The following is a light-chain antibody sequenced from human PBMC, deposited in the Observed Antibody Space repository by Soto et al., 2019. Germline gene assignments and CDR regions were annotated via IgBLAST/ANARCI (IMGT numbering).Light chain of an antibody. Sequence: QSALTQPASVSGSPGQSITISCTETSSDVGTYNLVSWYQHHPGKAPKVLIYEDDKRPSGVPDRFSGSRSGNTASLTISGLQAEDEADYHCCSYGSSSSFVVFGGGTKLTVL. CDR3: CSYGSSSSFVV. J-gene: IGLJ2*01. CDR1: SSDVGTYNL. V-gene: IGLV2-23*02. CDR2: EDD.